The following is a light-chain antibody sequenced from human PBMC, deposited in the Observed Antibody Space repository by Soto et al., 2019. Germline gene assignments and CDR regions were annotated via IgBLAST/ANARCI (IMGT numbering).Light chain of an antibody. V-gene: IGLV2-23*01. CDR3: SSFAGSGTLVV. J-gene: IGLJ2*01. Sequence: QSALTQPASVSGSPGQSITISCTGSRTDIGSYNLVSWYQQHPGKAPRLIVYESNKRPSGVSSRFSGSKSGNTASLTISGLQPEDEGTHHCSSFAGSGTLVVFGGGTQLTVL. CDR2: ESN. CDR1: RTDIGSYNL.